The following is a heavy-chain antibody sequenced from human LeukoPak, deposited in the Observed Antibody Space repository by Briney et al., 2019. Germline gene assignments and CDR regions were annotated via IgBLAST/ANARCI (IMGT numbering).Heavy chain of an antibody. CDR3: AKGTTGGPYYYYYMDV. V-gene: IGHV3-23*01. J-gene: IGHJ6*03. Sequence: QPGGSLRLSCAASGFTVSSYAMSCVRQAPGKGLEWVSAISGSGGSTYYADPVKGRFTISRDNSKNTLYLQMNSLRAEDTAVYYCAKGTTGGPYYYYYMDVWGKGTTVTVSS. D-gene: IGHD4-17*01. CDR2: ISGSGGST. CDR1: GFTVSSYA.